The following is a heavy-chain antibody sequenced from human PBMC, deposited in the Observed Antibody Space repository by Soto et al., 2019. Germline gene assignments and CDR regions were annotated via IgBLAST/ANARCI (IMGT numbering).Heavy chain of an antibody. D-gene: IGHD4-17*01. V-gene: IGHV4-59*12. J-gene: IGHJ5*02. Sequence: SETLSLTCAVSGDSISPSYWTLIRQSPGKGLECIGSIYYSGSTYYNPSLKSRVIISVDRSKNQFSLKVRSVTAADTAVYYCARETYGDYVGYFDPWGQGIQVTVSS. CDR1: GDSISPSY. CDR2: IYYSGST. CDR3: ARETYGDYVGYFDP.